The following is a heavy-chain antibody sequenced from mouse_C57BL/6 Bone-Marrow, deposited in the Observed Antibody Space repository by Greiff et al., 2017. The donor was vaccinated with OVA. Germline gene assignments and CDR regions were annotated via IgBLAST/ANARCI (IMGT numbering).Heavy chain of an antibody. D-gene: IGHD2-4*01. CDR1: GYTFTSYG. CDR2: IYPRSGNT. Sequence: VKLVESGAELARPGASVKLSCKASGYTFTSYGISWVKQRTGQGLEWIGEIYPRSGNTYYNEKFKGKATLTADKSSSTAYMELRSLTSEDSAVYFCARRLRLPMDYWGQGTSVTVSS. J-gene: IGHJ4*01. V-gene: IGHV1-81*01. CDR3: ARRLRLPMDY.